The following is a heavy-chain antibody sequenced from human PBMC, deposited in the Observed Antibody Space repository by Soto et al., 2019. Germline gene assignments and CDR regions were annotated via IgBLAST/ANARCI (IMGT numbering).Heavy chain of an antibody. J-gene: IGHJ5*02. V-gene: IGHV4-34*01. Sequence: PSETLSLTCAVYGGSFSGYYWSWIRQPPGKGLEWIGEINHSGSTNYNPSLKSRVTISVDTSKNQFSLKLSSVTAADTAVYYCARESAAGTLNRFDPSGPGTLVTVSS. CDR2: INHSGST. D-gene: IGHD6-13*01. CDR1: GGSFSGYY. CDR3: ARESAAGTLNRFDP.